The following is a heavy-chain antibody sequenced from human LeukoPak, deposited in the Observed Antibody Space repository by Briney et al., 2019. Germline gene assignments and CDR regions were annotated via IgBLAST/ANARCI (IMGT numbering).Heavy chain of an antibody. CDR1: GYTFTGYY. D-gene: IGHD3-22*01. J-gene: IGHJ5*02. CDR3: ARAADSSGYYYMVNWFDP. V-gene: IGHV1-2*02. CDR2: INPNSGGT. Sequence: ASVKVSCKASGYTFTGYYTHWVRQAPGQGLEWMGWINPNSGGTNYAQKFQGRVTMTRDTSISTAYMELSRLRSDDTAVYYCARAADSSGYYYMVNWFDPWGQGTLVTVSS.